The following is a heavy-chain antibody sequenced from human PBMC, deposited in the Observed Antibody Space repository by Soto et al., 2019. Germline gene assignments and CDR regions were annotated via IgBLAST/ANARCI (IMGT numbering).Heavy chain of an antibody. CDR1: GFTFSSSY. J-gene: IGHJ4*02. CDR2: INLDGSEK. Sequence: GGSLRLSCAASGFTFSSSYMSWVRQAPGKGLERVANINLDGSEKYYMDSVRGRFTISRDNAKNSLYLQMTSLSVDDTALYYCARAGLPYGLDFWGQGTLVTVSS. D-gene: IGHD4-17*01. CDR3: ARAGLPYGLDF. V-gene: IGHV3-7*01.